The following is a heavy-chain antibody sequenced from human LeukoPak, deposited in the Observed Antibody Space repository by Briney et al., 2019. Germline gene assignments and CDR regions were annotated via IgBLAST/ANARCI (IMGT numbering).Heavy chain of an antibody. J-gene: IGHJ6*03. Sequence: GSSVKVSCKASGGTFSSYAISWVRQAPGQGLEWMGGIIPIFGTANYAQKFQGRVTITTDESTSSAYMELSSLRSEDTAVYYCTRGPSMILYYYYMDVWGKGTTVTVSS. CDR1: GGTFSSYA. CDR3: TRGPSMILYYYYMDV. V-gene: IGHV1-69*05. D-gene: IGHD3-22*01. CDR2: IIPIFGTA.